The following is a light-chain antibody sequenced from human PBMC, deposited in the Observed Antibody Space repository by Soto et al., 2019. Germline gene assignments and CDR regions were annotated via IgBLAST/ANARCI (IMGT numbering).Light chain of an antibody. CDR2: WAS. Sequence: DIVMTQSPDSLAVSLGERATINCKSSQSVLYSSNNKNYLAWYQQKPGQPPKLLIYWASTRESGVPDRCSGNGSGSAFTLTISSLQAADVEVYDCQQYYSTPYTFSQGTKLEIK. CDR1: QSVLYSSNNKNY. V-gene: IGKV4-1*01. CDR3: QQYYSTPYT. J-gene: IGKJ2*01.